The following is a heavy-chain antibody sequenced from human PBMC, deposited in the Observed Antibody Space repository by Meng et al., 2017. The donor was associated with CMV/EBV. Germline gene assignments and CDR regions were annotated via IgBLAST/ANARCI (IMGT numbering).Heavy chain of an antibody. Sequence: LKLSCAASGFTFSGSAMHWVSQASGKGLEWVGRIRSKANSYATAYAASVKGRFTISRDDSKNTAYLQMNSLKTEDTAVYYCASSSGDYWGQGTLVTVSS. CDR3: ASSSGDY. CDR1: GFTFSGSA. J-gene: IGHJ4*02. D-gene: IGHD6-6*01. CDR2: IRSKANSYAT. V-gene: IGHV3-73*01.